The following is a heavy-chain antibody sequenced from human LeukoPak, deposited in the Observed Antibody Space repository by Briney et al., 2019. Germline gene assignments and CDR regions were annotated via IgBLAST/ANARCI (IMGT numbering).Heavy chain of an antibody. Sequence: SETLSRTCAVYGGSFSGYYWSWIRQPPGKGLEWIGEINHSGSTNYNPSLKSRVTISVDTSKNQFSLKLSSVTAADTAVYYCARARYDSSGYYPYYFDYWGQGTLVTVSS. V-gene: IGHV4-34*01. J-gene: IGHJ4*02. CDR2: INHSGST. CDR1: GGSFSGYY. CDR3: ARARYDSSGYYPYYFDY. D-gene: IGHD3-22*01.